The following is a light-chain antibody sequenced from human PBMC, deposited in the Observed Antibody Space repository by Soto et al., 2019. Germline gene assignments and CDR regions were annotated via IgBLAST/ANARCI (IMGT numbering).Light chain of an antibody. Sequence: QSALTQPASVSGSPGQSITISCTGTSSDIGNYNYVSWYQQHPGKAPKLMIYDVSNRPSGVSNRFSASKSGNTASLTISGLQAEDDADYYCSSYTSSATLYVFGAGTKLTVL. CDR3: SSYTSSATLYV. V-gene: IGLV2-14*01. CDR2: DVS. CDR1: SSDIGNYNY. J-gene: IGLJ1*01.